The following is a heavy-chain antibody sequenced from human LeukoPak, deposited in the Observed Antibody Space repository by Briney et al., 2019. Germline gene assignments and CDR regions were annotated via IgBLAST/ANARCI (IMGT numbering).Heavy chain of an antibody. CDR1: GFTVSSNY. CDR3: AREHSRQYYFDC. CDR2: IYSGGST. D-gene: IGHD6-13*01. Sequence: GGSLRLSCAASGFTVSSNYMSWVRQAPGRGLEWVSVIYSGGSTYYADSVKGRFTISRDNSKNTLYLQMNSLRAEDTAVYYCAREHSRQYYFDCWGQGTLVTVSS. J-gene: IGHJ4*02. V-gene: IGHV3-53*01.